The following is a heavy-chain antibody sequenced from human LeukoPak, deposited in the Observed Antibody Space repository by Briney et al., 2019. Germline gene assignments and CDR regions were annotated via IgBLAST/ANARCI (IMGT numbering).Heavy chain of an antibody. D-gene: IGHD5-12*01. CDR2: IYYSGST. J-gene: IGHJ4*02. Sequence: SETLSHTCTVSGGSISSGGYYWSWIRQHPGKGLEWIGYIYYSGSTYYNPSLKSRVTISVDTSKNQFSLKLSSVTAADTAVYYCARAGSGYYVLDHRGQGTLVTVSS. V-gene: IGHV4-31*03. CDR1: GGSISSGGYY. CDR3: ARAGSGYYVLDH.